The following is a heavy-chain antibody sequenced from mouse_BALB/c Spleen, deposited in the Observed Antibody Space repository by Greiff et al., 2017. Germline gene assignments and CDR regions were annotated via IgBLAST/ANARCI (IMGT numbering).Heavy chain of an antibody. Sequence: EVKLVESGPGLVKPSQSLSLTCTVTGYSITSDYAWNWIRQFPGNKLEWMGYISYSGSTSYNPSLKSRISITRDTSKNQFFLQLNSVTTEDTATYYCARRDYYGTYFDVWGAGTTVTVSS. CDR1: GYSITSDYA. V-gene: IGHV3-2*02. CDR2: ISYSGST. J-gene: IGHJ1*01. CDR3: ARRDYYGTYFDV. D-gene: IGHD1-2*01.